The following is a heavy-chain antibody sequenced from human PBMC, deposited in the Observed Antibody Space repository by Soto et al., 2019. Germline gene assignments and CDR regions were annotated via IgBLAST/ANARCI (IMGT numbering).Heavy chain of an antibody. D-gene: IGHD6-19*01. CDR3: ARDGVSSGWYDDYYYYGMDV. CDR1: GYTFTGYY. V-gene: IGHV1-2*04. CDR2: INPNSGGT. J-gene: IGHJ6*02. Sequence: ASVKVSCKASGYTFTGYYMHWVRQAPGQGXEWMGWINPNSGGTNYAQKFQGWVTMTRDTSISTAYMELSRLRSDDTAVYYCARDGVSSGWYDDYYYYGMDVWGQGTTVTVSS.